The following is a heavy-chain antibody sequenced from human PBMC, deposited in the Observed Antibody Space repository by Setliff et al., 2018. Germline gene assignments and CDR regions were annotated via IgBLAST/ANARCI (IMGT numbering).Heavy chain of an antibody. J-gene: IGHJ6*02. D-gene: IGHD2-21*01. V-gene: IGHV4-61*02. CDR3: AKECVVIQFVTNVHNHYGMDV. CDR1: GASISSGSYY. Sequence: SETLSLTCTVSGASISSGSYYWSWIRQPAGKGLEWLGRIYTSGTTNYSPSFKSRVTISADTSKNQISLKLSSVTAADTAVYYCAKECVVIQFVTNVHNHYGMDVWGQGTTVTVSS. CDR2: IYTSGTT.